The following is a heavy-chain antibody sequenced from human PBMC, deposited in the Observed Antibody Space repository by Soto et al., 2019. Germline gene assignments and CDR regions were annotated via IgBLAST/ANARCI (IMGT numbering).Heavy chain of an antibody. J-gene: IGHJ4*02. CDR1: GFIFSRSW. Sequence: EVQLVESGGGLVQPGGSLRLSCAASGFIFSRSWMTWVRQAPGKGLEWVANINQNGAEKYYAASVKGRFTISRDNGKKSGYLQMHTLRAEDTAVYFCAREEEVAVGATTFGSWGQGTLVSVSS. V-gene: IGHV3-7*01. CDR2: INQNGAEK. CDR3: AREEEVAVGATTFGS. D-gene: IGHD1-26*01.